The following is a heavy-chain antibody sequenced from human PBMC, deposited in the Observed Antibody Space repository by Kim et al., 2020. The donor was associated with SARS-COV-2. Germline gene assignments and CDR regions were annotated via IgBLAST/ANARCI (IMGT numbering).Heavy chain of an antibody. CDR1: GGSVSSGSYY. Sequence: SETLSLTCTVSGGSVSSGSYYWSWIRQPPGKGLEWIGYIYYSGSTNYNPSLKSRVTISVDTSKNQFSLKLSSVTAADTAVYYCARDHGEGYFDLWGRGT. V-gene: IGHV4-61*01. CDR2: IYYSGST. D-gene: IGHD4-17*01. CDR3: ARDHGEGYFDL. J-gene: IGHJ2*01.